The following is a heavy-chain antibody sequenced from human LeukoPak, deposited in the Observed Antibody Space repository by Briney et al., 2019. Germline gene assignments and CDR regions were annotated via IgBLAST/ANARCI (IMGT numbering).Heavy chain of an antibody. D-gene: IGHD3-3*01. Sequence: SGGSLRLSCEASGFSFSDYGMHWVRQAPGKGLEWVAFIRYDGSNKYYADSVKGRFTVSRDNSQSTLYLQMNSLRVEDTAVYYCAKRVVIKSTDYFYYYIHVWAKGPRSPSP. CDR3: AKRVVIKSTDYFYYYIHV. CDR1: GFSFSDYG. V-gene: IGHV3-30*02. CDR2: IRYDGSNK. J-gene: IGHJ6*03.